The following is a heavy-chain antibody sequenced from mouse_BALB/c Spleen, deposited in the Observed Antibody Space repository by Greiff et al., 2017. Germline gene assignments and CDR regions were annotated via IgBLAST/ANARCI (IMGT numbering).Heavy chain of an antibody. CDR1: GYSITSDYA. CDR3: ARDWDEAMDY. CDR2: ISYSGST. Sequence: VQLQQSGPGLVKPSQSLSLTCTVTGYSITSDYAWNWIRQFPGNKLEWMGYISYSGSTSYNPSLKSRISITRDTSKNQFFLQLNSVTTEDTATYYCARDWDEAMDYWGQGTSVTVSS. D-gene: IGHD4-1*01. V-gene: IGHV3-2*02. J-gene: IGHJ4*01.